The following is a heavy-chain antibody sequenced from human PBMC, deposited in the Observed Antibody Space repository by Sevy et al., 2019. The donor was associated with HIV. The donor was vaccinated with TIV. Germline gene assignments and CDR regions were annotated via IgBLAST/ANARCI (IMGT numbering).Heavy chain of an antibody. CDR1: GYKFTDYY. Sequence: ASLKVSCEAFGYKFTDYYIHWVRQAPGQGLEWMGWIESVSGDTNYAWRFEGRVTLTRDPSINTAYMELSRLTSDDTAIYFCARDVAPSGDHRFDHWGQGALVTVSS. CDR2: IESVSGDT. V-gene: IGHV1-2*02. CDR3: ARDVAPSGDHRFDH. D-gene: IGHD2-21*01. J-gene: IGHJ4*02.